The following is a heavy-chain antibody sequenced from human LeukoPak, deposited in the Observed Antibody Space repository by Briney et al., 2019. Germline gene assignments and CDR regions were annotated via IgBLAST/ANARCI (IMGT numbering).Heavy chain of an antibody. V-gene: IGHV1-8*03. CDR1: GYTFTSYV. CDR2: MNPNSGKT. CDR3: ARDLGYGQDY. D-gene: IGHD5-18*01. Sequence: ASLKVSSKASGYTFTSYVINWVRQATGQGLEWMGWMNPNSGKTGYAQKFQGRVTITRNTSISTAYMELSSLRSEDTAVYYCARDLGYGQDYWGQGALVTVSS. J-gene: IGHJ4*02.